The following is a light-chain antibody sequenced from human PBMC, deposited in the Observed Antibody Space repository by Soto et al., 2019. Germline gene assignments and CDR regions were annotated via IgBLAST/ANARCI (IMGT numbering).Light chain of an antibody. CDR2: GAS. Sequence: EILLTQSPGTLSLSLWEIATLSCRASQSLTNNYFAWYQQKPGRALRLLIDGASTRATGIPDRFSGSGSGTDFTLTISRLEPEDVAVYYCQQYEAVVTFGQGTKVDIK. CDR3: QQYEAVVT. J-gene: IGKJ1*01. V-gene: IGKV3-20*01. CDR1: QSLTNNY.